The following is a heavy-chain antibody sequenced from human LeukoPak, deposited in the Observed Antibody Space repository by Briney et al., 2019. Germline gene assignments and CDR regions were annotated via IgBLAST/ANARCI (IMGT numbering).Heavy chain of an antibody. Sequence: SETLSLTCNVSGGSMSNYYWSWIRQPPGKGLEWIAYISSSGSISYNPFLKNRVTISVDTSKNQFSLKLTSVTAADTAKYYCAKSGLYYYGSGSYSYFDSWGQGTLLTVSS. V-gene: IGHV4-59*01. CDR1: GGSMSNYY. J-gene: IGHJ4*02. CDR2: ISSSGSI. D-gene: IGHD3-10*01. CDR3: AKSGLYYYGSGSYSYFDS.